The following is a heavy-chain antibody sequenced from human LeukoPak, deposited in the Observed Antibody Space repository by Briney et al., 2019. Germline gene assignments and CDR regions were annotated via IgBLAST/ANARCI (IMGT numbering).Heavy chain of an antibody. CDR3: ARSVAAEYFDY. J-gene: IGHJ4*02. D-gene: IGHD6-25*01. CDR1: GGPISSYY. CDR2: IYYSGST. V-gene: IGHV4-59*01. Sequence: SETLSLTCTVSGGPISSYYWSWIRQPPGKGLEWIGYIYYSGSTNYNPSLLKSRVTISVDTSKNQFSLKVSSVTAADTAVYYCARSVAAEYFDYWGQGNLVTVSS.